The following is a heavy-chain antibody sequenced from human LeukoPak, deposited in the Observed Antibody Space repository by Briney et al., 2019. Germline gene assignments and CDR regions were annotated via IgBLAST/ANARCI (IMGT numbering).Heavy chain of an antibody. J-gene: IGHJ4*02. D-gene: IGHD3-22*01. V-gene: IGHV3-33*01. Sequence: GGSLRLSCVASGFTFRSYGMHWVRQAPGKGLEWVAVAYDDGSNQYYADSVKGRFTISKDNSKNTLYLQMNSLRAEDTAVYCCATGSGYYYDLWGQGTLVTVSS. CDR3: ATGSGYYYDL. CDR1: GFTFRSYG. CDR2: AYDDGSNQ.